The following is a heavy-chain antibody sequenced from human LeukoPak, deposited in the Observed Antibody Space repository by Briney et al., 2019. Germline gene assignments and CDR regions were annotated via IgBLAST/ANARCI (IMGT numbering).Heavy chain of an antibody. CDR2: VLDNVRT. J-gene: IGHJ4*02. CDR1: GGSISSHY. D-gene: IGHD3-3*02. V-gene: IGHV4-59*11. Sequence: SETLSLTCTVSGGSISSHYWSWVRPPAGKGLEWIGYVLDNVRTKDNPSLNSRFTLSADTSKNQFSLRLTSVTAADTAVYYCATIKRGNIFGFFDFWGQGLLVPV. CDR3: ATIKRGNIFGFFDF.